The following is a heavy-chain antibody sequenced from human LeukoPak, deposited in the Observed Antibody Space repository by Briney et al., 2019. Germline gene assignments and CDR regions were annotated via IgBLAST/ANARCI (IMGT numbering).Heavy chain of an antibody. CDR3: AKDRSTSWSFDY. CDR1: GFMFSSNG. D-gene: IGHD6-13*01. V-gene: IGHV3-30*18. Sequence: GGSLRLSCTASGFMFSSNGKHWVRQAPGKGLEWVAVLSYDGSNEYYADSVKGRFTISRDNSKNTLFLQMNSLRADDTAVYYCAKDRSTSWSFDYWGQGTLVTVSS. CDR2: LSYDGSNE. J-gene: IGHJ4*02.